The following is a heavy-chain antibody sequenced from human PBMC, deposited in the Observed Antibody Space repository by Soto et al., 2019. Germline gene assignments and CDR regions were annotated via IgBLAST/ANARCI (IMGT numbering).Heavy chain of an antibody. V-gene: IGHV3-23*01. CDR3: AKDLSSSWYVPLYYYGMDV. CDR2: ISGSGGST. J-gene: IGHJ6*02. Sequence: GGSLRLSCAASGFTFSSYAMSWVRQAPGKGLEWVSAISGSGGSTYYADSVKGRFTISRDNSKNTLYLQMNSLRAEDTAVYYCAKDLSSSWYVPLYYYGMDVWGQGTTVTVSS. CDR1: GFTFSSYA. D-gene: IGHD6-13*01.